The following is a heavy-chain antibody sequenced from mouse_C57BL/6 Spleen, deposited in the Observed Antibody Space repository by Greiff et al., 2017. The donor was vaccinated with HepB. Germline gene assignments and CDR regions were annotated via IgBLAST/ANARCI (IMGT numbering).Heavy chain of an antibody. D-gene: IGHD1-1*01. V-gene: IGHV1-64*01. CDR1: GYTFTSYW. CDR2: IHPNSGST. Sequence: QVQLKQPGAELVKPGASVKLSCKASGYTFTSYWMHWVKQRPGQGLEWIGMIHPNSGSTNYNEKFKSKATLTVDKSSSTAYMQLSSLTSEDSAVYYCARRGPYYGSSNYYAMDYWGQGTSVTVSS. J-gene: IGHJ4*01. CDR3: ARRGPYYGSSNYYAMDY.